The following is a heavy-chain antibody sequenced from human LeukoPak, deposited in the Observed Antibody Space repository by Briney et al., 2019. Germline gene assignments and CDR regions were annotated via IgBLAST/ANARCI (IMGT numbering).Heavy chain of an antibody. V-gene: IGHV4-34*01. CDR1: GGSFSGYY. Sequence: PSETLSLTCAVYGGSFSGYYWSWIRQPPGKGLEWIGEINHSGSTNYNPSLKSRVTISVDTSKNQFSLKLSSVTAADTAVHYCARVLRRGGMDVWGQGTTVTVSS. CDR2: INHSGST. D-gene: IGHD3-10*01. CDR3: ARVLRRGGMDV. J-gene: IGHJ6*02.